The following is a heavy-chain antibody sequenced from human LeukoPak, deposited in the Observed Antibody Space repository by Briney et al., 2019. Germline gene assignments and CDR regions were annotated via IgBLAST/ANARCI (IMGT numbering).Heavy chain of an antibody. Sequence: SETLSLTCTVSGYSISSGYYWGWIRQPPGKGLEWIGSIYHSGSTYYNPSLKSRVTISVDTSKNQFSLKPSSVTAADTAVYYCAREAVGATTLDYWGQGTLVTVSS. V-gene: IGHV4-38-2*02. J-gene: IGHJ4*02. CDR2: IYHSGST. CDR3: AREAVGATTLDY. D-gene: IGHD1-26*01. CDR1: GYSISSGYY.